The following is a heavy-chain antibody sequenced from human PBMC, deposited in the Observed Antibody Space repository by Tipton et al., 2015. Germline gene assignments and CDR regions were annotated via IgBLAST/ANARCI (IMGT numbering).Heavy chain of an antibody. CDR2: ISGSGEST. D-gene: IGHD1-26*01. CDR3: VRGPSRIVSARIGLYFDY. J-gene: IGHJ4*02. Sequence: SLRLSCAASGFSFSNYAMSWVRQAPGKGLEWVSVISGSGESTNYADSVKGRFTFSRDNSKNTLYMQMNSLRAEDTAIYYCVRGPSRIVSARIGLYFDYWGQGTLVTVSS. CDR1: GFSFSNYA. V-gene: IGHV3-23*01.